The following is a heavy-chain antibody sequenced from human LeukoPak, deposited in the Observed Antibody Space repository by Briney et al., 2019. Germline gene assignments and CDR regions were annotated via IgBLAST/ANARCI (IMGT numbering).Heavy chain of an antibody. D-gene: IGHD3-3*01. Sequence: GGSLRLSCAASGFPFSSYNMNWVRQAPGKGLEWVSSISISSNYIYYADSVKGRFTISRDNAKNSLYLQVNSLRAEDTAVYYCARGSRFGVVGRDAFDIWGQGTVVTVSS. V-gene: IGHV3-21*01. J-gene: IGHJ3*02. CDR3: ARGSRFGVVGRDAFDI. CDR1: GFPFSSYN. CDR2: ISISSNYI.